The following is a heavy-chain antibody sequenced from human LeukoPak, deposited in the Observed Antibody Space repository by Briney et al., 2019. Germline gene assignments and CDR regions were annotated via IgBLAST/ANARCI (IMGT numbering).Heavy chain of an antibody. CDR2: INPNSGGT. CDR1: GYTFTAYY. V-gene: IGHV1-2*02. D-gene: IGHD3-10*01. J-gene: IGHJ4*02. Sequence: GASVKVSCKASGYTFTAYYMHWVRQAPGQGLEWMGWINPNSGGTNYAQKFQGRVTMTRDTSISTAYMELSRLRSDDTAVYYCARLINGGRALDYWGQGTLVTVSS. CDR3: ARLINGGRALDY.